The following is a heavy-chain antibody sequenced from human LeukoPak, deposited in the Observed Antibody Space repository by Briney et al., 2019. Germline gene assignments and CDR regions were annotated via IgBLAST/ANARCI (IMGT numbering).Heavy chain of an antibody. D-gene: IGHD2-15*01. CDR2: ISGSGGST. CDR1: GFTLSNYA. Sequence: PGGSLRLSCATSGFTLSNYAMSWVRQAPGKGLEWVSAISGSGGSTYYADSVKGRFTISRDNSKNTLYLQMNSLRAEDTAVYYCAKPRDCSGGSCYSLAIYYYYGMDVWGQGTTVTVSS. J-gene: IGHJ6*02. V-gene: IGHV3-23*01. CDR3: AKPRDCSGGSCYSLAIYYYYGMDV.